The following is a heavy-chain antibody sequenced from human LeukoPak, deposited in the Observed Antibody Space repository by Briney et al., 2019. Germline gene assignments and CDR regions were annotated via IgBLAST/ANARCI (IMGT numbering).Heavy chain of an antibody. CDR2: ISNSGGT. CDR1: PGSMDIGLYY. Sequence: SETLSLTCAVSPGSMDIGLYYWTWIRQPAGKGLEWIVRISNSGGTAYNPSLRSRVTITLDTSNNHLSLKVTSVTAADTAVYYCARETKDIYSPSWGLYDTYYYIDAWGKGTTVTVSS. D-gene: IGHD5/OR15-5a*01. V-gene: IGHV4-61*02. CDR3: ARETKDIYSPSWGLYDTYYYIDA. J-gene: IGHJ6*03.